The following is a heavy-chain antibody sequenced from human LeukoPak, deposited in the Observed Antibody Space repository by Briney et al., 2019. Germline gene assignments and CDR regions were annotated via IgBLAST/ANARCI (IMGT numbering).Heavy chain of an antibody. V-gene: IGHV3-23*01. CDR2: IGGSGDTT. CDR3: LEDVVVIVTAKPGI. D-gene: IGHD2-15*01. Sequence: GGSLRLSCAASGFTFSTYAMSWVRQAPGKGLEWVSSIGGSGDTTYYAEAVKGRFTISRDNSKNTLYLQMNSLRVDDTAVYYCLEDVVVIVTAKPGIWGQGTLVTVSS. CDR1: GFTFSTYA. J-gene: IGHJ4*02.